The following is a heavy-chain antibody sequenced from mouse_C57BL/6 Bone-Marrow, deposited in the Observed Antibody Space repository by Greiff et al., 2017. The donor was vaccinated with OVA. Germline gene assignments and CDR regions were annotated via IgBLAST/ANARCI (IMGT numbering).Heavy chain of an antibody. V-gene: IGHV1-55*01. Sequence: VKLQQPGAELVKPGASVKMSCKASGYTFTSYWITWVKQRPGQGLEWIGDIYPGSGSTNYNEKFKSKATLTVDTSSSTAYMQLSSLTSEDSAVYDCASLGRGARRDYFDYWGQGTTLTVSS. CDR1: GYTFTSYW. D-gene: IGHD4-1*01. CDR3: ASLGRGARRDYFDY. CDR2: IYPGSGST. J-gene: IGHJ2*01.